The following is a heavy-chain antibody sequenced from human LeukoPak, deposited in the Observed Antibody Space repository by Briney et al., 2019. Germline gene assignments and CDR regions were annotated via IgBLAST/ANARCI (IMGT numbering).Heavy chain of an antibody. Sequence: SETLSLTCTVSGYSISSGYYWGWIRQPPGKGLEWIGSIYHSGSTYYNPSLKSRVTISVDTSKNQFSLKLSSVTAADTAVYYCARELRFSFDYWGQGTLATVSS. CDR3: ARELRFSFDY. V-gene: IGHV4-38-2*02. CDR1: GYSISSGYY. J-gene: IGHJ4*02. D-gene: IGHD3-3*01. CDR2: IYHSGST.